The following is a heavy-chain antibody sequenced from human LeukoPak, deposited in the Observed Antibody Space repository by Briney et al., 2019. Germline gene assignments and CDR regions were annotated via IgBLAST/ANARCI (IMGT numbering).Heavy chain of an antibody. J-gene: IGHJ4*02. CDR2: ISSSGTTI. CDR3: ARGRPEFFGSGTYLNE. D-gene: IGHD3-10*01. Sequence: GGSLRLSCAASGFSFSTYEMNWVRQAPGKGLECVSYISSSGTTISYADSVEGRFTISRDNAKNSLYLETNSLRVEDTAVYYCARGRPEFFGSGTYLNEWGQGTLVTVSS. CDR1: GFSFSTYE. V-gene: IGHV3-48*03.